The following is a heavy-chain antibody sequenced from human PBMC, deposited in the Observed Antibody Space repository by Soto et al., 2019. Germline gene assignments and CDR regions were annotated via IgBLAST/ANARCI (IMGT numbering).Heavy chain of an antibody. J-gene: IGHJ3*02. CDR3: ARATSGSFDALDM. V-gene: IGHV3-33*01. CDR1: GFTFSSSS. D-gene: IGHD1-26*01. Sequence: GGSLRLSCATSGFTFSSSSMNWVRQAPGKGLEWVGIIWYDGSNKYYADSVKGRFTISRDSSKNTVYLQMDSLRVEDTAVYYCARATSGSFDALDMWGQGTMVTVSS. CDR2: IWYDGSNK.